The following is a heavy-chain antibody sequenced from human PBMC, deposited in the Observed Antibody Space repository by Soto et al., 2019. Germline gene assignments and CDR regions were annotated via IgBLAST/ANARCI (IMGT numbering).Heavy chain of an antibody. CDR1: GFTFSSYA. J-gene: IGHJ6*02. Sequence: PGGSLRLSCAASGFTFSSYAMHWVRQAPGKGLEWVAVISYDGSNKYYADSVKGRFTISRDNSKNTLYLQMNSLRAEDTAVYYCARNYGSGSLKYYYGMDVWGQGTTVTVSS. V-gene: IGHV3-30-3*01. D-gene: IGHD3-10*01. CDR2: ISYDGSNK. CDR3: ARNYGSGSLKYYYGMDV.